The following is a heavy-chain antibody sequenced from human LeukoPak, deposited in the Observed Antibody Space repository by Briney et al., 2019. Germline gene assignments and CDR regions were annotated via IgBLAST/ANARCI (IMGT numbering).Heavy chain of an antibody. J-gene: IGHJ4*02. CDR3: ASRYYYAPHYFDY. CDR1: GGSISSGDYY. D-gene: IGHD3-10*01. Sequence: SQTLSLTCTVSGGSISSGDYYWSWIRQHPGKGLEWIGHIYYSGSTYYNPSLKSRVTISLDTSKNQFSLKLSSVTAADTAVYFCASRYYYAPHYFDYWGQGTLVTVSS. CDR2: IYYSGST. V-gene: IGHV4-31*03.